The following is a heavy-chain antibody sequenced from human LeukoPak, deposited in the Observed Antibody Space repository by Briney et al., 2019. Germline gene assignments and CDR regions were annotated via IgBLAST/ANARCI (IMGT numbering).Heavy chain of an antibody. CDR2: ISYDGSNK. D-gene: IGHD4-17*01. V-gene: IGHV3-30-3*01. J-gene: IGHJ3*02. CDR1: GFTFSSYT. Sequence: PGGSLRLSCAASGFTFSSYTMHWVRQAPGKGLEWVAVISYDGSNKYYADSVKGRFTISRDNSKNTLYLQMNSLRAEDTAVYYCARAGDSLPDAFDIWGQGTMVTVSS. CDR3: ARAGDSLPDAFDI.